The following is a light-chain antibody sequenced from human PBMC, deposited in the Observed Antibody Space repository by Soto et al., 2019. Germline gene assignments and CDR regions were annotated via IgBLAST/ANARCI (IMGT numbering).Light chain of an antibody. Sequence: QSVLTQPASVSGSPGQSITISCTGTSSDVGGYNYVSWYQQHPGKAPKLMIYDVSNRPSGVSTRFSGSKSGDTASLTISGLQAEDEADYYCSSYITSSTVVFGGGTKLTVL. J-gene: IGLJ2*01. CDR1: SSDVGGYNY. V-gene: IGLV2-14*01. CDR2: DVS. CDR3: SSYITSSTVV.